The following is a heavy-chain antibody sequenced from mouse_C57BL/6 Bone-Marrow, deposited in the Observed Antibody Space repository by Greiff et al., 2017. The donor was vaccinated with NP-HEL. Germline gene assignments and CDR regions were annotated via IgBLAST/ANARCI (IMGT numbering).Heavy chain of an antibody. CDR2: IYPGSGNT. V-gene: IGHV1-66*01. J-gene: IGHJ4*01. Sequence: QVQLQQSGPELVKPGASVKISCKASGYSFTSYYIHWVKQRPGQGLEWIGWIYPGSGNTKYNEKFKGKATLTADTSSSTAYMQLSSLTSEDSAVDYCARAAGYYGDYAMDYWGQGTSVTVSS. D-gene: IGHD2-3*01. CDR3: ARAAGYYGDYAMDY. CDR1: GYSFTSYY.